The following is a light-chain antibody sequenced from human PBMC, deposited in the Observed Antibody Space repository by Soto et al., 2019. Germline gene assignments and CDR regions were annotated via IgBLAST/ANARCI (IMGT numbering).Light chain of an antibody. CDR3: QQRSSWPLLT. J-gene: IGKJ4*01. CDR2: DAS. Sequence: EIVLTQSPATLSLSPGERATLSCRASQSVSNYLAWFQQKPGQAPRLLIYDASNRATGIPARFSGSGSGTDFTLIISSREPEDFAVYYCQQRSSWPLLTFGGGTKVEI. V-gene: IGKV3-11*01. CDR1: QSVSNY.